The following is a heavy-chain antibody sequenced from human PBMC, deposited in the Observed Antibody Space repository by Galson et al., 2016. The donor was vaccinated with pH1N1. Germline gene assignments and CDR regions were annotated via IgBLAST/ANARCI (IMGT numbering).Heavy chain of an antibody. Sequence: SVKVSCKASGGSFAKYAVSWVRQAPGQGLEWMGGIIPIYGTANYAQKFQGRVTITADEYTTTVYMELNSLISEDTAIYYCARPGRTETTKEGFAWGYGMDVWGQGTTVTVSS. D-gene: IGHD1-1*01. J-gene: IGHJ6*02. V-gene: IGHV1-69*13. CDR2: IIPIYGTA. CDR1: GGSFAKYA. CDR3: ARPGRTETTKEGFAWGYGMDV.